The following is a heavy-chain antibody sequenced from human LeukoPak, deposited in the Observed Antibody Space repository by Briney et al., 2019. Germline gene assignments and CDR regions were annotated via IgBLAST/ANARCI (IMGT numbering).Heavy chain of an antibody. V-gene: IGHV1-2*02. CDR2: INPKGGGT. CDR1: GYTFSDYY. Sequence: ASVKVSCKTSGYTFSDYYMHWVRQAPGQGLEWMGWINPKGGGTNYAQKFRGRLSVTRDMSSGTVFMELRGLTSDDTAVYYYARDRSWEFDYWGQGTLVTVSS. J-gene: IGHJ4*02. D-gene: IGHD1-26*01. CDR3: ARDRSWEFDY.